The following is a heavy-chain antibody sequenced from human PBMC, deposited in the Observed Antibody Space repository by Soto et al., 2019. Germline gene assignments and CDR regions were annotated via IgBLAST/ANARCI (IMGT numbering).Heavy chain of an antibody. CDR1: GGSISSHY. CDR3: ARQYSAYEALDY. CDR2: ISYSGST. D-gene: IGHD5-12*01. J-gene: IGHJ4*02. Sequence: SETLSLTCSVSGGSISSHYWSWIRQPPGKGLEWIGYISYSGSTDYNPSLKSRVTISVDTSKNQFSLKLTSVTAADTAVYYCARQYSAYEALDYWGQGTLVTVSS. V-gene: IGHV4-59*11.